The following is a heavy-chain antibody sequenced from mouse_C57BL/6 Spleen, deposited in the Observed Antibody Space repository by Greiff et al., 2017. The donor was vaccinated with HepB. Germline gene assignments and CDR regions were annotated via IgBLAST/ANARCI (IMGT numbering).Heavy chain of an antibody. D-gene: IGHD2-12*01. CDR3: VRQYDEGYYYAMDY. Sequence: EVQLVESGGGLVQPKGSLKLSCAASGFSFNTYAMNWVRQAPGKGLEWVARIRSKSNNYATYYADSVKDRFTISRDDSESMLYLQMNNLKTEDTAMYYCVRQYDEGYYYAMDYWGQGTSVTVSS. V-gene: IGHV10-1*01. CDR2: IRSKSNNYAT. CDR1: GFSFNTYA. J-gene: IGHJ4*01.